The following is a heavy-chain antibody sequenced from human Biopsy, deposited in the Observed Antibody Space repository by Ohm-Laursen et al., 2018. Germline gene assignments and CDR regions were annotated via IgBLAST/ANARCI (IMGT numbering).Heavy chain of an antibody. CDR3: ARGMRSSGWPYFDS. J-gene: IGHJ4*02. CDR1: GGSFSGTY. Sequence: SDTLSLTCTVSGGSFSGTYWSWIRQTPGKGLEWIGEINHSGSTKYNPSFESRVTISVDTSKNQFSLNLFSVTAADAARYFCARGMRSSGWPYFDSWGQGTLVTVSS. D-gene: IGHD6-19*01. V-gene: IGHV4-34*01. CDR2: INHSGST.